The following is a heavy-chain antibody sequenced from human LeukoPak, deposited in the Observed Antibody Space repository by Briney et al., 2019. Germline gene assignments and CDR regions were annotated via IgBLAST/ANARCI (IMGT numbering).Heavy chain of an antibody. J-gene: IGHJ4*02. V-gene: IGHV4-31*03. CDR2: IYYSGST. Sequence: PSETLSLTCTVSGGSISSGGYYWSWIRQHPGKGLEWIGYIYYSGSTYYNPSLKSRVTISVDTSKNQFSLKLSSVTAADTAVYYCARGRNGSGSYFRAQSGVYFDYWGQGTLVTVSS. D-gene: IGHD3-10*01. CDR1: GGSISSGGYY. CDR3: ARGRNGSGSYFRAQSGVYFDY.